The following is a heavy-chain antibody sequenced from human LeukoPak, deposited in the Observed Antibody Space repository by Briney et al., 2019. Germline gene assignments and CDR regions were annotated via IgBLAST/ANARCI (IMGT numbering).Heavy chain of an antibody. CDR1: GYTFTNSA. D-gene: IGHD6-25*01. Sequence: ASVKVSCKASGYTFTNSAISWVRQAPGQGLEWMGWISTYNGNTNYAQKLQGRVTMTTDTSTSTAYMELRSLRSDDTAVYYYARRAANPDFDYWGQGTLVTVSS. CDR3: ARRAANPDFDY. J-gene: IGHJ4*02. CDR2: ISTYNGNT. V-gene: IGHV1-18*01.